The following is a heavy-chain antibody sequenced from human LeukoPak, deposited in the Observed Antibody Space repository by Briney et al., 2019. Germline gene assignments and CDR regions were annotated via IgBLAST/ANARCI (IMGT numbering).Heavy chain of an antibody. V-gene: IGHV3-30*02. CDR1: GFTFTSYG. D-gene: IGHD6-13*01. J-gene: IGHJ4*02. Sequence: GGSLRLSCAASGFTFTSYGMHWVRQAPGKGLEWVTFIRYDGSNEPYADSVKGRFIISRDNSKNTLYLQMNSLKTEDTAVYYCTTDIGVIAAAGTNYWGQGTLVTVSS. CDR3: TTDIGVIAAAGTNY. CDR2: IRYDGSNE.